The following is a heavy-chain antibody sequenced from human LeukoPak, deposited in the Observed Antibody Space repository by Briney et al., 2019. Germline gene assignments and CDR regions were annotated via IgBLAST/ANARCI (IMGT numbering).Heavy chain of an antibody. CDR1: GGSISSYC. Sequence: PSETLSLTCTVSGGSISSYCWSWIRQPPGKGLEWIGYIYTSGSTNYNPSLKSRVTISVDTSKNQFSLKLSSVTAADTAVYYCARRRYGYPGFFDYWGQGTLVTVSS. V-gene: IGHV4-4*09. J-gene: IGHJ4*02. CDR3: ARRRYGYPGFFDY. D-gene: IGHD5-18*01. CDR2: IYTSGST.